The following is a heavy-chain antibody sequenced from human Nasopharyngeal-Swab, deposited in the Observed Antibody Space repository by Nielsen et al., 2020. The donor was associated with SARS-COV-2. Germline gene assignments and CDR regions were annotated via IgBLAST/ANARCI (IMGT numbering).Heavy chain of an antibody. CDR2: IYYSGST. J-gene: IGHJ4*02. V-gene: IGHV4-39*02. D-gene: IGHD3-9*01. CDR1: GGSISSSSYY. CDR3: AREPPPPVRYFDWLLTPYFDY. Sequence: SETLSLTCTVSGGSISSSSYYWGWLRQPPGKGLEWIGSIYYSGSTYYNPSLKSRVTISVDTSKNQFSLKLSSVTAADTAVYYCAREPPPPVRYFDWLLTPYFDYWGQGTLVTVSS.